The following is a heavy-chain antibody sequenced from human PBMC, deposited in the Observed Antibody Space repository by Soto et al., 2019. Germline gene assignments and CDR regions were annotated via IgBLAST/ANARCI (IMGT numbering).Heavy chain of an antibody. Sequence: EVQLLESGGGLIQPGGYLRLSCAASGYTFSTYGMSWVRQAPGKGLEWVSGISGSGGSTSYADSVKGRFTISRDNSKNTLYVQMNSLRAEDTAVYYCANCMGSTSCRNFDCWGRGTLVTVSS. CDR1: GYTFSTYG. D-gene: IGHD2-2*01. CDR3: ANCMGSTSCRNFDC. V-gene: IGHV3-23*01. CDR2: ISGSGGST. J-gene: IGHJ4*02.